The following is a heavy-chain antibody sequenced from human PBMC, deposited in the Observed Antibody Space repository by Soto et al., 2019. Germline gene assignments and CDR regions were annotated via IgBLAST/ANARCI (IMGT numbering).Heavy chain of an antibody. D-gene: IGHD4-17*01. CDR2: ISYDGSNK. J-gene: IGHJ4*02. CDR3: AQASDDGDYAVHTGLDY. Sequence: QVQLVESGGGVVQPGRSLRLSCAASGFTFSSYGMHWVRQAPGKGLEWVAVISYDGSNKYYADSVKGRFTISRDNSKNTLYLQMNSLRAEDTAVYYCAQASDDGDYAVHTGLDYWGQGTLVTVSS. V-gene: IGHV3-30*18. CDR1: GFTFSSYG.